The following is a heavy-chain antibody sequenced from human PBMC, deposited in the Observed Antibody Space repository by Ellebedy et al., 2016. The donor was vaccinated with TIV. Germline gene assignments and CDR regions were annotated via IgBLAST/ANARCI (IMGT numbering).Heavy chain of an antibody. Sequence: MPSETLSLTCSVSGYSIRSSHWDSIRQSPGKGLEWIASIHYTGSTDYNPSLKSRATISVDTSKNQFSLKLNSVTAADTAVYYCARHGRVAPGRHLDYWGQGTLVTVSS. CDR3: ARHGRVAPGRHLDY. D-gene: IGHD6-13*01. CDR2: IHYTGST. J-gene: IGHJ4*02. CDR1: GYSIRSSH. V-gene: IGHV4-59*08.